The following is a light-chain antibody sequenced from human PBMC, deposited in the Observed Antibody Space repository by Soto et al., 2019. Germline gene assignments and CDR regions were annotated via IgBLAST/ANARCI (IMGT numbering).Light chain of an antibody. Sequence: DIHMTQSPSSLSASLGDRVTITCRASQSISNYLNWYQQKPGKAPKLLIHTTSSLQSGVPSRFSASGTIRDLARAISSLQPEDFATYYCPQSFSTPQTVGGGTKVHIK. CDR3: PQSFSTPQT. CDR2: TTS. CDR1: QSISNY. J-gene: IGKJ4*01. V-gene: IGKV1-39*01.